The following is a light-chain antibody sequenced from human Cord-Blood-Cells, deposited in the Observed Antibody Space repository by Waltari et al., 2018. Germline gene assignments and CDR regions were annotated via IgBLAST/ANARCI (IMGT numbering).Light chain of an antibody. Sequence: DIQMTQSPSSLSASVGDRVTITCRASQSISSYLNWYHQKPGKAPKLLIYAASRLQSGVPSRFSGSGSGTDFTLTISSLQPEDFATYYCQQSYSTLPYTFGQGTKLEIK. CDR1: QSISSY. V-gene: IGKV1-39*01. J-gene: IGKJ2*01. CDR2: AAS. CDR3: QQSYSTLPYT.